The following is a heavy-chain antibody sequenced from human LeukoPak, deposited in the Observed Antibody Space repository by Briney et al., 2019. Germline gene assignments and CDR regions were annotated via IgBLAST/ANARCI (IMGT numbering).Heavy chain of an antibody. CDR2: INPNSGGT. CDR3: ARDLAPRVWVGIDP. V-gene: IGHV1-2*02. Sequence: GASVKVSCKASGYTFTGYYMHWVRQAPGQGLEWMGWINPNSGGTNYAQKFQGRVTMTRDTSISTAYMELSRLRSDDTAVYYCARDLAPRVWVGIDPWGQGTLVTVSS. J-gene: IGHJ5*02. D-gene: IGHD2-8*01. CDR1: GYTFTGYY.